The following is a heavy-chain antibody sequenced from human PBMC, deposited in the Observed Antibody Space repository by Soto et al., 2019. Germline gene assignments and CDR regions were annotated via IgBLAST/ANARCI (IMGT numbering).Heavy chain of an antibody. CDR2: IGTIRDT. CDR1: GFTFSTYD. CDR3: ARGRSNQYESSPPPKFDP. V-gene: IGHV3-13*01. J-gene: IGHJ5*02. Sequence: EVQLVESRGGLVQPGGSLRLSCAASGFTFSTYDMHWVRQATGKGLEWVSAIGTIRDTYYLDSVKGRFTISRENAKNSVYLQMNSLRAGDTAVYYCARGRSNQYESSPPPKFDPWGRGTLVTVSS. D-gene: IGHD2-8*01.